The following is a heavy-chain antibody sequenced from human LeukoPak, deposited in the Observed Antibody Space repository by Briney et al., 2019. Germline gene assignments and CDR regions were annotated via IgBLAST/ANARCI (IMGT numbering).Heavy chain of an antibody. CDR3: ARDASYDSSGYYKRSFDY. CDR1: GFTFSSYA. Sequence: GRSLRLSCAASGFTFSSYAMHWVRQAPGKGLEWVAVISYDGSNKYYADSVKGRFTISRDNSKNTLNLQMNSLRAEDTAVYYCARDASYDSSGYYKRSFDYWGQGTLVTVSS. J-gene: IGHJ4*02. CDR2: ISYDGSNK. V-gene: IGHV3-30*04. D-gene: IGHD3-22*01.